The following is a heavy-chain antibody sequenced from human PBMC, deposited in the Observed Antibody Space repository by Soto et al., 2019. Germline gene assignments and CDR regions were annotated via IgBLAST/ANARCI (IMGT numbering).Heavy chain of an antibody. V-gene: IGHV3-30*18. J-gene: IGHJ4*01. CDR3: AKDRYYHDSSVYYVVDY. CDR2: ISYDGSNK. CDR1: DFTFSSYG. D-gene: IGHD3-22*01. Sequence: QVQLVESGGGVVQPGRSLTLSCAASDFTFSSYGIHWVRQAPGKGLEWVAVISYDGSNKQYGDSVKGRLTMSRDNSKNTGPLQMSSLRVEDTAVYYCAKDRYYHDSSVYYVVDYWGQGTMVTVSS.